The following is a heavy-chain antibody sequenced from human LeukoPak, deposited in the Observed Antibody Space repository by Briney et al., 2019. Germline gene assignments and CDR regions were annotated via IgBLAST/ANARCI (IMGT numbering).Heavy chain of an antibody. J-gene: IGHJ4*02. Sequence: SETLSLTCTVSGGSISSSSYYWGWIRQPPGKGLEWIGNIYYSGSTYYNPSLKSRVTISVDTSKNQFSLKLSSVTAADTAVYYCARDVRYFDYWGQGTLVTVSS. V-gene: IGHV4-39*07. CDR3: ARDVRYFDY. CDR1: GGSISSSSYY. D-gene: IGHD1-14*01. CDR2: IYYSGST.